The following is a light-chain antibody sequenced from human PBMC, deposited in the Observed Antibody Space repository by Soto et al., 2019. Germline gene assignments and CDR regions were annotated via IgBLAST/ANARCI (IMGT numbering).Light chain of an antibody. V-gene: IGKV1-5*03. CDR2: KAS. CDR3: QHYYSYSGT. CDR1: QSVSDW. Sequence: DIQMTQSPSTLSASVGDRVTITCRASQSVSDWLAWYQQKPGKAPKLLIYKASSLESGVPSRFSGSGSGTEFTLTISSLQPDDFATYYCQHYYSYSGTFGQGIKVEIK. J-gene: IGKJ1*01.